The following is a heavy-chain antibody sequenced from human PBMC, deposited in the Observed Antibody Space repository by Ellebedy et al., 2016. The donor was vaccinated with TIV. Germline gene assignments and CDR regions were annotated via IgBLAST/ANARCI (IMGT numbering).Heavy chain of an antibody. V-gene: IGHV1-2*02. CDR1: GYTFSDYY. CDR3: AILVGYCGGGSCYPDY. Sequence: AASVKVSCKASGYTFSDYYIHWVRQAPGQGLEWMGWIKPNSGGTNYAQKLQGRVTMTTDTSTGTAYMELRSLRFDDTAVYYCAILVGYCGGGSCYPDYWGQGTLVTVSS. D-gene: IGHD2-15*01. CDR2: IKPNSGGT. J-gene: IGHJ4*02.